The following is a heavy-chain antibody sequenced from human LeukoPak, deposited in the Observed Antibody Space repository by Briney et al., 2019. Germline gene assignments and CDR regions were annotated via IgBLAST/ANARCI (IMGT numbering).Heavy chain of an antibody. CDR1: GFTFSSYG. CDR3: ARDSDRYDSSGYYDY. Sequence: GGSLRLSCAASGFTFSSYGMHWVRQAPGKGLEWVAVISYDGSNKYYADSVKGRFTISRDNSKYTLYLQMNSLRAEDTAVYYCARDSDRYDSSGYYDYWGQGTLVTVSS. V-gene: IGHV3-30*03. J-gene: IGHJ4*02. D-gene: IGHD3-22*01. CDR2: ISYDGSNK.